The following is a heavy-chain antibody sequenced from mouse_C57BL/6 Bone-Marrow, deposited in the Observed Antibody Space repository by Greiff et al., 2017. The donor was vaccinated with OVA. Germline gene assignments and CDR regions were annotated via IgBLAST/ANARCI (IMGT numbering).Heavy chain of an antibody. CDR2: ISGGGGNT. CDR1: GFTFSSYT. V-gene: IGHV5-9*01. J-gene: IGHJ3*01. CDR3: ARHGGFAD. Sequence: EVMLVESGGGLVKPGGSLKLSCAASGFTFSSYTMSWVRQTPEKRLEWVATISGGGGNTYYPDSVKGRFTISRDNAKNTLYLQMSSLRAEDTALYYCARHGGFADWGQGTLVTVSA.